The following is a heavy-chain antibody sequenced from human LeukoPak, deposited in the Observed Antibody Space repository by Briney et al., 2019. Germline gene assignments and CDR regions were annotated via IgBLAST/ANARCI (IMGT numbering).Heavy chain of an antibody. CDR2: IYYSGST. J-gene: IGHJ4*02. CDR3: ASHKGF. Sequence: PSETVSLTCTVSGCSISNNYWSWFRQPPGKGLEWIGYIYYSGSTNYNPSLKSRVTISVDTSKSQFSLKLSSVTAADTAVYYCASHKGFWGQGTLVTVSS. V-gene: IGHV4-59*01. CDR1: GCSISNNY.